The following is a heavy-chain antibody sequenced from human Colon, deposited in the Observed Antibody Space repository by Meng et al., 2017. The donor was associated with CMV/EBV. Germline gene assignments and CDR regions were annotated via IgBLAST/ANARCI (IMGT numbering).Heavy chain of an antibody. Sequence: GSLRLSCTVSGGHISDYYWSWIRQPPGKGLEWLGSIYKNGSTNYNPSLKSRVSMSVDTSNNQFSLKLSSVTAADTAVYYCARSLVGDILTGYLYFFDYWGQGTQVTVSS. CDR1: GGHISDYY. V-gene: IGHV4-59*01. CDR2: IYKNGST. D-gene: IGHD3-9*01. CDR3: ARSLVGDILTGYLYFFDY. J-gene: IGHJ4*02.